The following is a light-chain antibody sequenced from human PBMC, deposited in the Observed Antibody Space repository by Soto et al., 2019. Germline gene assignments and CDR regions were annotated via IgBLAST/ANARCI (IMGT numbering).Light chain of an antibody. CDR3: QQRSDWPPWT. V-gene: IGKV1-39*01. CDR2: AAS. J-gene: IGKJ1*01. CDR1: RSGNTY. Sequence: DIQMTQSQSSLSASVGDRVTMTCRASRSGNTYLHWYEQKAGQAPKLLIYAASNLQSGVPSRFSGSGSGTDFTLTISSLEPEDFAVYYCQQRSDWPPWTFGQGTKVDI.